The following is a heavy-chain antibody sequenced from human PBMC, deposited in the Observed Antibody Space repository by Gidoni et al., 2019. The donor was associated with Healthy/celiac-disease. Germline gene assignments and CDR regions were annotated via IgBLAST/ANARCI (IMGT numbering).Heavy chain of an antibody. D-gene: IGHD3-9*01. CDR2: INPNSGGT. CDR1: GYTFTGYY. Sequence: QVQLVQSGAEVKTPGASVKVSCKASGYTFTGYYMHWVRQAPGQGLEWMGWINPNSGGTNYAQKFQGRVTMTRDTSISTAYMELSRLRSDDTAVYYCARDANYDILTGYSYYFDYWGQGTLVTVSS. J-gene: IGHJ4*02. CDR3: ARDANYDILTGYSYYFDY. V-gene: IGHV1-2*02.